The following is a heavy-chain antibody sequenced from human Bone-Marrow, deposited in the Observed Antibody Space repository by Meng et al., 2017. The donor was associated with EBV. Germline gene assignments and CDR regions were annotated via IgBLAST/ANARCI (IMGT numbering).Heavy chain of an antibody. Sequence: QVQLVQAGAEVKKPGASVKVSCKASGYTFRSYAIHWVRQAPGQSLEWMGWIDVGNANTKYSQKFQDRVTITRGTFASTVYMELSRLTSEDTAVYYCARRYYDVTGYYYFDFWGQGTLVTVSS. CDR3: ARRYYDVTGYYYFDF. D-gene: IGHD3-22*01. CDR2: IDVGNANT. J-gene: IGHJ4*02. V-gene: IGHV1-3*01. CDR1: GYTFRSYA.